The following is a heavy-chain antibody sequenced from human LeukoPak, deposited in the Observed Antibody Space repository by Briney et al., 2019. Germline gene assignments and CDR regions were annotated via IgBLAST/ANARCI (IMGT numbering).Heavy chain of an antibody. CDR2: INPNSGGT. Sequence: GASAKVSCKASGYTFTSYDINWVRQATGQGLEWMGWINPNSGGTNYAQKFQGWVTMTRDTSISTAYMELSRLRSDDTAVYYCARGIIAGTAGLDFDYWGQGTLVTVSS. CDR1: GYTFTSYD. J-gene: IGHJ4*02. V-gene: IGHV1-2*04. CDR3: ARGIIAGTAGLDFDY. D-gene: IGHD1-1*01.